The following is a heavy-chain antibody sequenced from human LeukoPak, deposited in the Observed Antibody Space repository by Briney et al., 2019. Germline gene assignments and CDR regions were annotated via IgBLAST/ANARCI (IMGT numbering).Heavy chain of an antibody. V-gene: IGHV3-23*01. J-gene: IGHJ6*02. D-gene: IGHD2-2*01. CDR1: GFTFSSYA. CDR3: AKALVPRPPTWGSDYYGMDV. CDR2: INVSGGST. Sequence: GGTLRLSCAASGFTFSSYAMSWGRQAPGTGLEWVSAINVSGGSTYYADSVKGRFTISRDNSKNTLYLQMNSLRAEDTAVYYCAKALVPRPPTWGSDYYGMDVWGQGTTVTVSS.